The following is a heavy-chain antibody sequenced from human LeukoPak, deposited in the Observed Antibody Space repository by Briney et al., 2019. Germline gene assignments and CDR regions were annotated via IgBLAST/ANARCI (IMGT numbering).Heavy chain of an antibody. CDR1: GYTFTGYY. Sequence: GASVKVSCKASGYTFTGYYMHWVRQAPGQGLEWMGWINPYSGGTNYAQKFQGRVTMTRDTSISTAYMELIRLRSDDTAVYYCARVVLGVPATYGAFDIWGQGKMVTVSS. D-gene: IGHD2-2*01. J-gene: IGHJ3*02. CDR2: INPYSGGT. V-gene: IGHV1-2*02. CDR3: ARVVLGVPATYGAFDI.